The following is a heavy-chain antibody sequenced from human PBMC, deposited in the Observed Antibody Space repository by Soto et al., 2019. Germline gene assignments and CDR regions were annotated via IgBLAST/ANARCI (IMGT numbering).Heavy chain of an antibody. CDR3: ARGERLGWFGELHAYSYYGMDV. D-gene: IGHD3-10*01. Sequence: QVQLVQSGAEVKKPGSSVKVSCKASGGTFSSYAISWVRQAPGQGLEWMGGIIPIFGTANYAQKLQGRVTITADESTSTAYMELSSLRSEDTAVYYCARGERLGWFGELHAYSYYGMDVWGQGTTVTVSS. CDR1: GGTFSSYA. J-gene: IGHJ6*02. CDR2: IIPIFGTA. V-gene: IGHV1-69*12.